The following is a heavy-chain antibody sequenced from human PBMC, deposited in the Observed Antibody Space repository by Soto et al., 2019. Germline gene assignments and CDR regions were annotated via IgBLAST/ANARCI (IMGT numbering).Heavy chain of an antibody. Sequence: QMQLVQSGAEVKKPGASVKVSCKASGYTFTSYQMHWVRQAPGQGLERMGIINPSGGRITYAPRFQGRVMMTRDTSTNTVYMELRSLRSDDTAVYYCARDGPPTTTGVGPSYTMDVWGQGTTVTVS. J-gene: IGHJ6*02. D-gene: IGHD3-3*01. CDR1: GYTFTSYQ. CDR3: ARDGPPTTTGVGPSYTMDV. V-gene: IGHV1-46*01. CDR2: INPSGGRI.